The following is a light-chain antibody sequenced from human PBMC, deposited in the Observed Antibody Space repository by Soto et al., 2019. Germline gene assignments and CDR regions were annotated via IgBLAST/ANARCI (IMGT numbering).Light chain of an antibody. J-gene: IGKJ1*01. V-gene: IGKV4-1*01. CDR2: WAS. CDR1: QTVLHGSNY. Sequence: DIVMTQSPDSLAVSLGERATINCKSSQTVLHGSNYLAWYQQKPRQPPKLLIYWASTRESGVPDRFSGSGSATDFTLTISSLQAEDVAVYYCQQSYTSPVTFGQGTKVEIK. CDR3: QQSYTSPVT.